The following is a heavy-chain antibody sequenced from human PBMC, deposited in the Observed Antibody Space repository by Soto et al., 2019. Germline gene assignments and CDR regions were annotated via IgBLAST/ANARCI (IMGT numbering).Heavy chain of an antibody. D-gene: IGHD3-10*01. V-gene: IGHV1-3*01. Sequence: QVQLVQSGAEVKKPGASVKVSCKASGYTFTSYAMHWVRQAPGQRLEWMGWINAGNGNTKYSQKFQGRVTITRDTSASTAYMELSSLGYDVTFVYSCARYYYASQSSLLDYWGQGNLVTVSS. J-gene: IGHJ4*02. CDR1: GYTFTSYA. CDR3: ARYYYASQSSLLDY. CDR2: INAGNGNT.